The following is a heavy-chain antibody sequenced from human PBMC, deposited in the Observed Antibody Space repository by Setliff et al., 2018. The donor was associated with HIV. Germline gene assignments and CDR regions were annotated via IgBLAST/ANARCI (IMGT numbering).Heavy chain of an antibody. J-gene: IGHJ5*02. CDR3: ARRKVGAHTGGWFDP. V-gene: IGHV4-38-2*01. CDR2: IYHSGST. Sequence: SETLSLTCAVSGYSISSGYSWGWIRQSPGKGLEWIGSIYHSGSTYYNPSLKSRVTISVDTSKNQFSLKLSSVTAADTAVYYCARRKVGAHTGGWFDPWGQGTLVTVS. D-gene: IGHD1-26*01. CDR1: GYSISSGYS.